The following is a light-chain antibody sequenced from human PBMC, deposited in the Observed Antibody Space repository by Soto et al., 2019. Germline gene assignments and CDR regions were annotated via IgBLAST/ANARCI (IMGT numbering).Light chain of an antibody. J-gene: IGLJ3*02. CDR1: SSNIGSNY. Sequence: QSVLTQPPSASGTPGQRVTISCSGSSSNIGSNYVYWYQQLPGTAPKLLIYSNHQRPSGVPDRFSGSKSGSSASLAISGLQSEDEADYFCAVWDDSLSGLVFGGGTKLTVL. V-gene: IGLV1-47*02. CDR3: AVWDDSLSGLV. CDR2: SNH.